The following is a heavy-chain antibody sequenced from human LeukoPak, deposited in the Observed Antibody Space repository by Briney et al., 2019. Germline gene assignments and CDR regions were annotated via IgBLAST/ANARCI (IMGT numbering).Heavy chain of an antibody. V-gene: IGHV4-59*01. CDR1: GGSISSYY. CDR3: ARTYGSSGLGYFDL. Sequence: QASETLSLTCTVSGGSISSYYWSWIRQPPGKGLEWIGYIYYSGSTNYSPSLKSRLTISVDTSKNQFSLKLSSVTAAVTAVYYCARTYGSSGLGYFDLWGRGTLVTVSS. D-gene: IGHD6-13*01. CDR2: IYYSGST. J-gene: IGHJ2*01.